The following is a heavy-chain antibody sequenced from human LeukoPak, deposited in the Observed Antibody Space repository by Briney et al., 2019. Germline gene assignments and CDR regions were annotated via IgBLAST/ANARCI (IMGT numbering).Heavy chain of an antibody. CDR2: ISHDGNSR. V-gene: IGHV3-30*03. CDR3: ASDSAWNLHVGYLDH. Sequence: PGGSLRLSCVASGFTFDDYGISWVRQAPGKGLEWVSLISHDGNSRKYADSVKGRFIVSRDNSKNTLYLQMNSLRSEDTAVYYCASDSAWNLHVGYLDHWGQGTLVSVSS. J-gene: IGHJ4*02. CDR1: GFTFDDYG. D-gene: IGHD2-15*01.